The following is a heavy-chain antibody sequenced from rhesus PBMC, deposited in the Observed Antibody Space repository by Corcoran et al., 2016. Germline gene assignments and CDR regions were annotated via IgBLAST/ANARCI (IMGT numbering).Heavy chain of an antibody. CDR2: IIPLVGIT. D-gene: IGHD6-25*01. J-gene: IGHJ4*01. Sequence: QVQLVQSGAEVKKPGASVKVSCKASGFTFGSYAISWLRQAPGQWIGWMGVIIPLVGITNYPEKFQGRVTMTADTSTSTADMDLSSRRSGDTAVYYCARVGYSGSWNAFSFDYWGEGVRVTASS. CDR1: GFTFGSYA. V-gene: IGHV1-198*02. CDR3: ARVGYSGSWNAFSFDY.